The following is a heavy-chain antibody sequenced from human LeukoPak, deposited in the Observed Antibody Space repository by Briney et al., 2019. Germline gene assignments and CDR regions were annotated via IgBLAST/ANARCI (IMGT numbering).Heavy chain of an antibody. CDR1: GYMFNTYW. D-gene: IGHD2-8*01. J-gene: IGHJ4*02. V-gene: IGHV5-51*01. CDR2: VYPGDSDV. CDR3: ARQYCSTGLCYPTSFDF. Sequence: QSLKISCKASGYMFNTYWIAWVRQMPGKGLELMGIVYPGDSDVRYSPSFQGQVTISADNSITTAHLQWSSLKASDTAMYFCARQYCSTGLCYPTSFDFWGQGTLSPSPQ.